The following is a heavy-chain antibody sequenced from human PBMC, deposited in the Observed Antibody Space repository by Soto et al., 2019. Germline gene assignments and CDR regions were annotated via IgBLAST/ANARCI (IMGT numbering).Heavy chain of an antibody. CDR1: GYSFTTYG. D-gene: IGHD1-1*01. CDR3: ARRAVEETGPTPDY. J-gene: IGHJ4*02. CDR2: IDPSDSYT. V-gene: IGHV5-10-1*01. Sequence: GESLKISCRGSGYSFTTYGISGCRQLPGKGLEWMGRIDPSDSYTNYSPSFQGHVTISADKSISTAYLQWSSLKASDTAMYYCARRAVEETGPTPDYWGQGTLVTVSS.